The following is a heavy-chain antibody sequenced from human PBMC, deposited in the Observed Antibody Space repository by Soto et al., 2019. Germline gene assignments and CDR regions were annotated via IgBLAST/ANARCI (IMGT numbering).Heavy chain of an antibody. CDR2: VTYSGST. CDR3: ARGLPANY. CDR1: GASVRDYF. J-gene: IGHJ4*02. V-gene: IGHV4-34*01. Sequence: QVQLQQWGAGLLKPSETLSLTCAVFGASVRDYFWSWIRQPPGKGLEWIGEVTYSGSTNYNPSLKSRVTMSVDTSENRSSLQLTSVTAADAAVYYCARGLPANYWGQGTLVTVSS.